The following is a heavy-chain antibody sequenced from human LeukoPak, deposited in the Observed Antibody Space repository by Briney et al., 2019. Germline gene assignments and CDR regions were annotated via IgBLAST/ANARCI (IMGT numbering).Heavy chain of an antibody. CDR2: TYYRSKLYN. J-gene: IGHJ4*02. CDR1: GDIFSSNSAA. Sequence: SRTLSLTCALSGDIFSSNSAAWDWIRQSPSRGLEWLVRTYYRSKLYNDYAVSVKIRITINPDTSKNQFSLQLNSVTPEDTAVYYCARSYGSGRILGYWGQGTLVTVSS. CDR3: ARSYGSGRILGY. V-gene: IGHV6-1*01. D-gene: IGHD3-10*01.